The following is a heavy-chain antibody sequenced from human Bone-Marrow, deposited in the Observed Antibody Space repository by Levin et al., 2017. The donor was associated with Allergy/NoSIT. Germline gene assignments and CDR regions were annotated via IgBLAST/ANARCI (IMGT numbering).Heavy chain of an antibody. CDR3: ARQRIGYCSGGSCYAWVAFDY. CDR2: IYYSGST. J-gene: IGHJ4*02. CDR1: GGSISSSSYY. Sequence: SQTLSLTCTVSGGSISSSSYYWGWIRQPPGKGLEWIGSIYYSGSTYYNPSLKSRVTISVDTSKNQFSLKLSSVTAADTAVYYCARQRIGYCSGGSCYAWVAFDYWGQGTLVTVSS. D-gene: IGHD2-15*01. V-gene: IGHV4-39*01.